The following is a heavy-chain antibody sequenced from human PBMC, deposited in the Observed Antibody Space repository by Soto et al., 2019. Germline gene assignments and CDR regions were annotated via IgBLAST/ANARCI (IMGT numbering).Heavy chain of an antibody. CDR3: ARGGVSSRPFDY. V-gene: IGHV5-51*01. CDR1: GYNFAGYW. J-gene: IGHJ4*02. D-gene: IGHD3-10*01. Sequence: GESLKISCKGSGYNFAGYWIAGVRQIAGKGLELMGIIYPSDSDTRYRPTFQGQVIISADKSISSAYLQWSSLRASDTAMYYCARGGVSSRPFDYWGQGTPVTVSS. CDR2: IYPSDSDT.